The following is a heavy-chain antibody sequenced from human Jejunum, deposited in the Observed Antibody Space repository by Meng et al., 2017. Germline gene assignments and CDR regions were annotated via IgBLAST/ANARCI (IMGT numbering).Heavy chain of an antibody. Sequence: ASVKVSCKASGYTFTSYGISGVRQAPGQGLDWMGWISGYNGNTNYAQKLQGRVTMTTDTSTSTTYMELRSLRSDDTAVYYCAREAVEATFDYWGQGTLVTVSS. CDR2: ISGYNGNT. CDR3: AREAVEATFDY. V-gene: IGHV1-18*01. CDR1: GYTFTSYG. J-gene: IGHJ4*02. D-gene: IGHD1-26*01.